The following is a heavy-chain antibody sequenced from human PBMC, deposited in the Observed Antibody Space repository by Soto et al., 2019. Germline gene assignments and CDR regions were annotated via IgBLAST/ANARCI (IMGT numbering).Heavy chain of an antibody. D-gene: IGHD6-6*01. CDR3: ARGIAARQGYWRYYYYYMDV. Sequence: ASVKVSCKASGYTFTSYGISWVRQAPGQGLEWMGWISAYNGNTNYAQKLQGRVTMTTDTSTSTAYMELRSLRSDDTAVYYCARGIAARQGYWRYYYYYMDVWGKGTTVTVSS. V-gene: IGHV1-18*01. CDR2: ISAYNGNT. J-gene: IGHJ6*03. CDR1: GYTFTSYG.